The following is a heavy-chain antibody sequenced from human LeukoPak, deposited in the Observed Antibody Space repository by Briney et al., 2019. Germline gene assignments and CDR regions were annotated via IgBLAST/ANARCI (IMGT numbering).Heavy chain of an antibody. CDR3: ARYSGYDYNFDY. CDR1: GGSISSYY. D-gene: IGHD5-12*01. CDR2: IYYSGST. V-gene: IGHV4-59*01. Sequence: SETLSLTCPVSGGSISSYYWSWIRQPPGKGLEWIGYIYYSGSTNYNPSLKSRVTISVDTSKNQFSLKLSSVTAADTAVYYCARYSGYDYNFDYWGQGTLVTVSS. J-gene: IGHJ4*02.